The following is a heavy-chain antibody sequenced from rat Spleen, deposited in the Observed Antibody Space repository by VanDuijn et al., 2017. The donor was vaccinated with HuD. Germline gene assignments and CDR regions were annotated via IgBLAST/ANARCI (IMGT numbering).Heavy chain of an antibody. CDR3: ARHAVRRPTDWYFDF. CDR2: ISTGGGNT. CDR1: GFTFSNYD. D-gene: IGHD1-11*01. V-gene: IGHV5S13*01. J-gene: IGHJ1*01. Sequence: EVQLVESGGGLVRPGRSLKLSCAASGFTFSNYDMAWIRQAPTKGLEWIASISTGGGNTSYRDSVKGCFTISRDNAKNTQYLQMDSLRSEDTATYYCARHAVRRPTDWYFDFWGPGTMVTVSS.